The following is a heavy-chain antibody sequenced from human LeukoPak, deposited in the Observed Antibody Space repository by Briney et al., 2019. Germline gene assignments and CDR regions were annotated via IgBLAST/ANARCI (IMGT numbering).Heavy chain of an antibody. J-gene: IGHJ3*02. CDR1: GFTFGSYA. CDR2: INSDGSST. CDR3: ARGPRWTAFDI. D-gene: IGHD4-23*01. Sequence: GGSLRLSCAASGFTFGSYAMSWVRQAPGKGLVWVSRINSDGSSTSYADSVKGRFTISRDNAKNTLYLQMNSLRAEDTAVYYCARGPRWTAFDIWGQGTMVTVSS. V-gene: IGHV3-74*01.